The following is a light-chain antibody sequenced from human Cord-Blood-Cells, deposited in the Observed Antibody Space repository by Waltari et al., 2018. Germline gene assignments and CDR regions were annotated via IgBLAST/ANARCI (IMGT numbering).Light chain of an antibody. CDR2: RNN. V-gene: IGLV1-47*01. Sequence: QSVLTQPPSASGTPGQRVTISCSGSSSNIGSNYVYWYQQLPGTAPKHLIDRNNQRPSGVPGRFSGSKSGTSASLAISGLRSEDEADYYCAAWDDSLSGRVFGGGTKLTVL. CDR3: AAWDDSLSGRV. CDR1: SSNIGSNY. J-gene: IGLJ3*02.